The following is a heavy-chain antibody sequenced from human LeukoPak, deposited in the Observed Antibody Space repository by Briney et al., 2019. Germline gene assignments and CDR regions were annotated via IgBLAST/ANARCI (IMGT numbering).Heavy chain of an antibody. CDR2: ISYDGSNK. J-gene: IGHJ4*02. Sequence: GRSLRLSCAASGFTFSSFGMYWVRQAPGKGLEWVAVISYDGSNKYYEDSVKGRFTISRDNSKNTLYLQMNSLRVEDTAVYYCAKRMGPSIAAADLDYWGQGTLVTVSS. D-gene: IGHD6-13*01. V-gene: IGHV3-30*18. CDR3: AKRMGPSIAAADLDY. CDR1: GFTFSSFG.